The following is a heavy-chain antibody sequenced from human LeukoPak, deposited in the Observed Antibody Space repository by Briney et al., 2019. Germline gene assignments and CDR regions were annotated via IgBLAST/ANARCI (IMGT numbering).Heavy chain of an antibody. V-gene: IGHV4-39*01. CDR2: IYFSGTT. J-gene: IGHJ4*02. CDR3: ARQRWVTGPADY. CDR1: GGSISSSSYY. Sequence: SETQSLTCTVSGGSISSSSYYWGWIRQPPGKGLEWIGSIYFSGTTYYNPSLKSRVTISVDTSKNQFSLKLSSVTAADTAVYYCARQRWVTGPADYWGQGTLVTVSS. D-gene: IGHD2-21*02.